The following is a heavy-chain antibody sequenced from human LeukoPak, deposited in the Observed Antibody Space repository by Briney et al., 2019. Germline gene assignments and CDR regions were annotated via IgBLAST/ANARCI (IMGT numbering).Heavy chain of an antibody. CDR3: ARILDCSSSSCSYGMDV. V-gene: IGHV4-59*08. D-gene: IGHD2-15*01. CDR1: GGSMSGYY. CDR2: IFYSGST. J-gene: IGHJ6*02. Sequence: PSETLSLTCAVSGGSMSGYYWSWIRQPPGKGLEWIGYIFYSGSTNYNSSLKSRVTISVDTSKNQFSLNLSSVTAADTAVYFCARILDCSSSSCSYGMDVWGQGTTVTVSS.